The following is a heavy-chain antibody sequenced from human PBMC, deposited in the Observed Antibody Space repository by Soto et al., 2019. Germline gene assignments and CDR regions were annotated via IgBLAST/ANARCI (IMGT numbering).Heavy chain of an antibody. CDR1: GGSISSGDYY. Sequence: SSETLSLTCTVSGGSISSGDYYWSWIRQPPGKGLEWIGYIYYSGSTYYNPSLKSRVTISVDTSKNQFSLKLSSVTAADTAVYYCARTDHSDYPPKTQHFDYWGQGTLVTVSS. D-gene: IGHD5-12*01. V-gene: IGHV4-30-4*01. J-gene: IGHJ4*02. CDR3: ARTDHSDYPPKTQHFDY. CDR2: IYYSGST.